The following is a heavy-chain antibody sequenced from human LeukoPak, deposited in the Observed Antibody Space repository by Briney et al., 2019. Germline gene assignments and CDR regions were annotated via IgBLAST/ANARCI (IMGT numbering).Heavy chain of an antibody. CDR1: GDSIRSHY. Sequence: PSETLSLTCTVSGDSIRSHYWSWVRQPPGKGLEWVGYVYYTGGTNYNPALKSRVTISVDTSKNQFSLQLTSVTAADTAVYYCARDDYRGVTNFDPWGQGTLVTVSS. V-gene: IGHV4-59*11. CDR3: ARDDYRGVTNFDP. CDR2: VYYTGGT. J-gene: IGHJ5*02. D-gene: IGHD3-10*01.